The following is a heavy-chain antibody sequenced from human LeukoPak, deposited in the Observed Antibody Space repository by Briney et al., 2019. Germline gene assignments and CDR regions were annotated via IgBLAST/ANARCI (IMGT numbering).Heavy chain of an antibody. V-gene: IGHV3-23*01. J-gene: IGHJ4*02. CDR3: ARDLTPDRYCSGGSCYSFDY. CDR1: GITLSNYG. CDR2: ISDSGGRT. D-gene: IGHD2-15*01. Sequence: GGSLRLSCAVSGITLSNYGMSWVRQAPGKGLEWVAGISDSGGRTNYADSVKGRFTISRDNSKNTLYLQMNSLRSEDTAVYYCARDLTPDRYCSGGSCYSFDYWGQGTLVTVSS.